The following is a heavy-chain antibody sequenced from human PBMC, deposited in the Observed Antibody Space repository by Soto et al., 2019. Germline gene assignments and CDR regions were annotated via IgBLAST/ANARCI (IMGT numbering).Heavy chain of an antibody. J-gene: IGHJ4*02. CDR1: GFIFSDSA. CDR2: VRTKGNHYAT. Sequence: GGSLRLSCAASGFIFSDSAMHWVRQASGKGLEWVGRVRTKGNHYATTYAASVRGRFTISRDDSKNMAYLQMSSLETEDTAVYYCTSNSGWYFDYWCQGTLVTVSS. V-gene: IGHV3-73*01. D-gene: IGHD6-19*01. CDR3: TSNSGWYFDY.